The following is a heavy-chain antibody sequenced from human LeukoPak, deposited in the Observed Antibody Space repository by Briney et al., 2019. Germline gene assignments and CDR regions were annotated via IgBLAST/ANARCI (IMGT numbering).Heavy chain of an antibody. CDR1: GFTFSSYG. Sequence: GGSLRLSCAASGFTFSSYGMHWVRQAPGKGLEWVAVIWHDGSNKYYADSVKGRFTISRDNSKNTLYLQMNSLRAEDTAVYYCARELLGYYFDYWGQGTLVTVSS. CDR3: ARELLGYYFDY. D-gene: IGHD2-15*01. V-gene: IGHV3-33*01. J-gene: IGHJ4*02. CDR2: IWHDGSNK.